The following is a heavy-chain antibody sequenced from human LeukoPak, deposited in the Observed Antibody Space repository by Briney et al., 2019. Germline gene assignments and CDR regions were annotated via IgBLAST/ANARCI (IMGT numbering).Heavy chain of an antibody. J-gene: IGHJ6*03. V-gene: IGHV3-74*01. CDR1: GFPFSGYW. CDR3: ARAQRDWNYYYYYMDV. Sequence: GESLKISCAASGFPFSGYWMHWVRQAPGKGLVWVSRINSDGSSTSYADSVKGRFTVSRDNAKNTLYLQMNSLRAEDTAVYYCARAQRDWNYYYYYMDVWGKGTTVTVSS. D-gene: IGHD3/OR15-3a*01. CDR2: INSDGSST.